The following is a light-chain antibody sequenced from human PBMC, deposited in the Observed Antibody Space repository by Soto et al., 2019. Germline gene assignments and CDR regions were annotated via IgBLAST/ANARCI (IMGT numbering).Light chain of an antibody. CDR1: SSDVGGYNY. Sequence: QSVLTQPASVSGSPGQSITISCTGTSSDVGGYNYVSWYQQHPGKAPKLMIYEVSNRPSGVSNRFSGSKSGNTASLTISGXXXXXXADXYCSSYTSSSTWVFGGGTKLTVL. V-gene: IGLV2-14*01. CDR3: SSYTSSSTWV. J-gene: IGLJ3*02. CDR2: EVS.